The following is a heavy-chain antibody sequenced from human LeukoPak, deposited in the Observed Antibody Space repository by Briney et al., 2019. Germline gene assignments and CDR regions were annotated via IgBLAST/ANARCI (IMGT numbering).Heavy chain of an antibody. J-gene: IGHJ5*02. Sequence: GGSLRLSCAASGFTFSSYAMSWVRQAPGKGLEWVSAISGSGGSTYYADSVKGRFTISRDNLENMVCLQMNSLRAEDTAIYYCANYPNQVVFFSWGQGTLVTVSS. CDR1: GFTFSSYA. D-gene: IGHD2-2*01. CDR2: ISGSGGST. V-gene: IGHV3-23*01. CDR3: ANYPNQVVFFS.